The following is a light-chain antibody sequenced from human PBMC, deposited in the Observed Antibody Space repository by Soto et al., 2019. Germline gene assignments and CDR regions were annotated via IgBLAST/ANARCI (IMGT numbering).Light chain of an antibody. CDR2: LSSDGSH. V-gene: IGLV4-69*01. CDR1: SGHSSYA. Sequence: QLVLTQSPSASASLGASVKLTCTLSSGHSSYAIAWHQQQPEKGPRYLMKLSSDGSHSKGDGIPDRFSGSSSGAERYLTISRLQSEDEADYYCQTWDTGATVVFGGGTKVTVL. CDR3: QTWDTGATVV. J-gene: IGLJ2*01.